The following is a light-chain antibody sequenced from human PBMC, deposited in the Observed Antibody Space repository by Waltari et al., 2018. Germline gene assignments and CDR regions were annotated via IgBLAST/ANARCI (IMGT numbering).Light chain of an antibody. CDR2: GAS. CDR1: QSVSSSY. Sequence: EIVLTQSPGPLSLSPGERATLPCRASQSVSSSYLAWYQQKPGQAPRLLIYGASSRATGIPDRFSGSGSGTDFTLTISRLEPEDFAVYYCQQYGSSPKTFGQGTKVEIK. J-gene: IGKJ1*01. V-gene: IGKV3-20*01. CDR3: QQYGSSPKT.